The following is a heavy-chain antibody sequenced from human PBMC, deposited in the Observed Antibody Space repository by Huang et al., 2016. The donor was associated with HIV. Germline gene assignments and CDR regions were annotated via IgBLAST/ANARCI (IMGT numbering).Heavy chain of an antibody. CDR3: AKGSMANAFDI. V-gene: IGHV3-30*02. CDR2: IRYDGSNK. J-gene: IGHJ3*02. CDR1: GFTFGSYG. D-gene: IGHD3-10*01. Sequence: QVQLVESGGGVVQPGGSLRLSCAGSGFTFGSYGMHWVRQAPGKGLEWVEFIRYDGSNKYYADSWRGRFTISRDNSKNTLYLQMNSLRAEDTAVYYCAKGSMANAFDIWGQGTMVTVSS.